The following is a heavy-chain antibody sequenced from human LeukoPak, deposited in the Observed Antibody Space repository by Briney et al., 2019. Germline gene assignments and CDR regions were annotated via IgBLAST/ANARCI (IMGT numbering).Heavy chain of an antibody. CDR1: GFTFGNYA. J-gene: IGHJ4*02. V-gene: IGHV3-30*15. Sequence: GGSLRLSCAGSGFTFGNYAMNWVRQAPGKGLEWIAIISYDGSKEFYADSVKGRFSISRDNSTSTLFLQMSGLSPGDTSVYYCVRLKSTRGFDNWGQGTLVTVSS. CDR3: VRLKSTRGFDN. CDR2: ISYDGSKE. D-gene: IGHD5-24*01.